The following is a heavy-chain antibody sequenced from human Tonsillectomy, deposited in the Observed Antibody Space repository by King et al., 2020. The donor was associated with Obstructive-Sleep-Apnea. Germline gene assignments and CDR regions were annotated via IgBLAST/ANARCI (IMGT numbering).Heavy chain of an antibody. V-gene: IGHV3-23*04. Sequence: VQLVESGGGLVQPGGSLRISCAASGFTFSSYAMSWVRQAPGKGLEWCSSFRGSGGSTYYADSVKGRFTISRDNSKNTFYLQMNILRVEDTAVYYCANPDYWGQGILVTVSS. CDR3: ANPDY. CDR1: GFTFSSYA. J-gene: IGHJ4*02. CDR2: FRGSGGST.